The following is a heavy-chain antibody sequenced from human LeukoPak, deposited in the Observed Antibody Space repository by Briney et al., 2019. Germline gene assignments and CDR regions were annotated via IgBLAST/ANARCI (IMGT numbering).Heavy chain of an antibody. CDR1: GITFSRYW. Sequence: GGSLRLSCAVSGITFSRYWMSWVRQAPGKGLECVANIKQDGSEKQYVDSVKGRFTISRDNARNSLYLQMNSLRAEDTAVYYCATSGNYYLKYWGQGTLVTVSS. J-gene: IGHJ4*02. CDR2: IKQDGSEK. CDR3: ATSGNYYLKY. D-gene: IGHD1-26*01. V-gene: IGHV3-7*03.